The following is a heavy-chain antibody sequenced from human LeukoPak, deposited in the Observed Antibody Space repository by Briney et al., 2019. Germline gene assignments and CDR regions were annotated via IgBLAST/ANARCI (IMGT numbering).Heavy chain of an antibody. Sequence: ASVKVSCKASGYTFTGYYMHWLRQAPGQGLEWMGWITAYNGNTNYAHKFQGRFTMTTDTYTRTVYMELRGLKSNDTAVYYCARGVSNRWADFWGQGTLVTVSS. CDR3: ARGVSNRWADF. CDR2: ITAYNGNT. CDR1: GYTFTGYY. J-gene: IGHJ4*02. V-gene: IGHV1-18*04. D-gene: IGHD2/OR15-2a*01.